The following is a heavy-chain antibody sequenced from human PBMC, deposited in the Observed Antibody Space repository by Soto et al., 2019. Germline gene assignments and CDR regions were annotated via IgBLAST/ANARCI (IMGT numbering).Heavy chain of an antibody. CDR1: GDSIRTYY. Sequence: SETLSLTCTVSGDSIRTYYCSWIRQPPGKGLQWIGYIFYSGGTAYNPSLKSRVTISLDMSKKQISLKLSSVTTADTATYFCARLQLVQKVIDYWGQGTLVTVSS. CDR3: ARLQLVQKVIDY. CDR2: IFYSGGT. J-gene: IGHJ4*02. D-gene: IGHD1-1*01. V-gene: IGHV4-59*01.